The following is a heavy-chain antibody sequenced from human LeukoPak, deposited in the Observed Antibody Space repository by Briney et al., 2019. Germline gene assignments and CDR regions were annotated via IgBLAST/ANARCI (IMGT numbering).Heavy chain of an antibody. J-gene: IGHJ4*02. CDR1: GGSISSYY. D-gene: IGHD2-2*01. CDR2: IYYSGST. V-gene: IGHV4-59*01. Sequence: PSETLSLTCTVSGGSISSYYWSWTRQSPGKGLECIGYIYYSGSTNYNPSLESRVTISVDTSKSTNQISLKLSSVTAADTAVYYCARRQRPYYFDYWGQGILVTVSS. CDR3: ARRQRPYYFDY.